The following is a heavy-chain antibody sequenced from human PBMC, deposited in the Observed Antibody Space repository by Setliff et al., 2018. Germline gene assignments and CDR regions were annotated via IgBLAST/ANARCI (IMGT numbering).Heavy chain of an antibody. CDR3: VRGPGPSVVVAIPFDH. V-gene: IGHV1-18*01. Sequence: VKVSCKASGYTSLNYGMSWVRQAPGQGLEWMGWMSPVYGIANYARKFQGRVTLTADTSTTTAYLELTSLRDDDTAVYYCVRGPGPSVVVAIPFDHWGQGSLVTVSS. CDR1: GYTSLNYG. D-gene: IGHD5-12*01. J-gene: IGHJ4*02. CDR2: MSPVYGIA.